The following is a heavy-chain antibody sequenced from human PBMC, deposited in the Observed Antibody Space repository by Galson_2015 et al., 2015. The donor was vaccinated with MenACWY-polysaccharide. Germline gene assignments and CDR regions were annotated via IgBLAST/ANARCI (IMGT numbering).Heavy chain of an antibody. V-gene: IGHV6-1*01. Sequence: CAISGDSVSSDSAAWNWIRESPSRGLEWLGRTYYRSKWNNDYAVSVKSRITITPDTSNNQVSLQLLSVTPEDTGVYFCAREPKQLPSPYSYYFYMDVGGKGTAVTVSS. CDR1: GDSVSSDSAA. D-gene: IGHD5-24*01. CDR2: TYYRSKWNN. CDR3: AREPKQLPSPYSYYFYMDV. J-gene: IGHJ6*03.